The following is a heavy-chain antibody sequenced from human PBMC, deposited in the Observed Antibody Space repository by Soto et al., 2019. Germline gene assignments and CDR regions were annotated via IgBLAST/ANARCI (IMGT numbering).Heavy chain of an antibody. D-gene: IGHD3-9*01. CDR2: IYHSGST. CDR3: ARRDWSGSTSHFYFDY. V-gene: IGHV4-4*02. CDR1: GGSLISSNW. J-gene: IGHJ4*02. Sequence: LSLTCAVSGGSLISSNWWNWVRQPPGKGLEWIGEIYHSGSTYYKPSLKSRVAMSVDTSKNQFSLKLTSATAADTAVYYCARRDWSGSTSHFYFDYWGQGVLVNVSS.